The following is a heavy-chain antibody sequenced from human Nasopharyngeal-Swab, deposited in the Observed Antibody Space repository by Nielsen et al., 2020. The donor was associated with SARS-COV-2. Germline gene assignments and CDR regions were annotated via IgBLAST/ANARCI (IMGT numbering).Heavy chain of an antibody. CDR2: TYYRSKWYN. Sequence: SETLSLTCAISGASVSSNSAAWNWIRQSPSRGLEWLGRTYYRSKWYNDYAVSVKSRITINPDTSKNQFSLQLNSVTPEDTAVYYCAREGIAVAGYYYYYYMDVWGKGTTVTVSS. V-gene: IGHV6-1*01. D-gene: IGHD6-19*01. J-gene: IGHJ6*03. CDR1: GASVSSNSAA. CDR3: AREGIAVAGYYYYYYMDV.